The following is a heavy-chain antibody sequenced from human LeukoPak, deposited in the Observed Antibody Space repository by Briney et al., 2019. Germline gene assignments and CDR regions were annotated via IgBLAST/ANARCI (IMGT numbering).Heavy chain of an antibody. D-gene: IGHD3-3*01. V-gene: IGHV1-46*01. J-gene: IGHJ6*02. CDR1: GYTFTSYY. Sequence: ASVKVSCKASGYTFTSYYMHWVRQAPGQGLEWMGIINPSGGSTSYAQKFQGRVTMTRDTSTSTVYMGLSSLRSEDTAVYYCARDLYYDFWSGYYRGRPAYYYYGMDVWGQGTTVTVSS. CDR3: ARDLYYDFWSGYYRGRPAYYYYGMDV. CDR2: INPSGGST.